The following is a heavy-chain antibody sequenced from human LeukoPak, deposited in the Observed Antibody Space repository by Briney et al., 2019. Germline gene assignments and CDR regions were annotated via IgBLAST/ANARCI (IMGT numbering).Heavy chain of an antibody. CDR3: PRGEHGDYEGRFDY. CDR1: GFTYSTYE. CDR2: ISSSGSTI. V-gene: IGHV3-48*03. D-gene: IGHD4-17*01. Sequence: PGGSLRLSCAASGFTYSTYEMNWVRQAPGKGLEWVSYISSSGSTIHYADSVKGRFTISRDNAKNSLYLHMNSLRAEDTADYYCPRGEHGDYEGRFDYWGQGTLVTVSS. J-gene: IGHJ4*02.